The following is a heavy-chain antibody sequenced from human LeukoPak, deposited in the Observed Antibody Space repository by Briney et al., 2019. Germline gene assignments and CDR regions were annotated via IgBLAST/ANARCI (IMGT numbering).Heavy chain of an antibody. CDR3: ARGGLRDGYNHDAFDI. J-gene: IGHJ3*02. D-gene: IGHD5-24*01. CDR1: GFTFSSYA. Sequence: GGSLRLSCAASGFTFSSYAMHWVRQAPGKGLEWVAVISYDGSNKYYADSVKGRFTISRDNSKNTLYLQMNSLRAEDTAVYYCARGGLRDGYNHDAFDIWGQGIMVTVSS. V-gene: IGHV3-30*01. CDR2: ISYDGSNK.